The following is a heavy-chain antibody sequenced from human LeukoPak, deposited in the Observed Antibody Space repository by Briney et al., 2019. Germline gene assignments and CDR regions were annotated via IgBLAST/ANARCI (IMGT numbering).Heavy chain of an antibody. Sequence: ASVKVSCKTSGYTFTNYGISWLRQAPGQGLEWMGWSSAYNGNTNYAPKFQDRVTLTTDRSTSTAYMDLSSLRSDDTAVYYCARTTEAHSWQTRYYSYYMDVWGKGTTVTVSS. D-gene: IGHD6-13*01. CDR1: GYTFTNYG. CDR2: SSAYNGNT. J-gene: IGHJ6*03. V-gene: IGHV1-18*01. CDR3: ARTTEAHSWQTRYYSYYMDV.